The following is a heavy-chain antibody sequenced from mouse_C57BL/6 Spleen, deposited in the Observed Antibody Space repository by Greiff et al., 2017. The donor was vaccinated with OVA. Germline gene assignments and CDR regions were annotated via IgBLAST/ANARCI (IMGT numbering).Heavy chain of an antibody. CDR1: GFSLTSYG. D-gene: IGHD1-1*01. CDR3: ARHEAYEGWFAY. CDR2: IWSDGST. Sequence: VQLQESGPGLVAPSPCLSITCTVSGFSLTSYGVHWVRQPPGKGLAWLVVIWSDGSTTYNSALKSRLSISKDNSKSQVFLKMNSLQTDDTAMYYCARHEAYEGWFAYWGQGTLVTVSA. J-gene: IGHJ3*01. V-gene: IGHV2-6-1*01.